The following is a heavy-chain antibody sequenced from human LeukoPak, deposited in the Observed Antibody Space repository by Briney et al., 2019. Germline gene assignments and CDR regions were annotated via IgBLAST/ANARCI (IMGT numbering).Heavy chain of an antibody. CDR2: IYTSGST. Sequence: SETLSLTCTVSGGSISSGSYYWSWIRQPAGKGLEWIGRIYTSGSTNYNPSLKSRVTISVDTSKNQFSLKLSSVTAADTAVYYCAGSITMVRVDYWGQGTLVTVSS. D-gene: IGHD3-10*01. J-gene: IGHJ4*02. CDR1: GGSISSGSYY. V-gene: IGHV4-61*02. CDR3: AGSITMVRVDY.